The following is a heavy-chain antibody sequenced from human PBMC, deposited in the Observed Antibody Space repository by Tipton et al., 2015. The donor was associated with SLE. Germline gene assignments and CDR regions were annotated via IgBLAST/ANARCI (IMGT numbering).Heavy chain of an antibody. V-gene: IGHV4-4*07. CDR3: AGNSGEGAFDI. J-gene: IGHJ3*02. D-gene: IGHD2-15*01. CDR1: GGSISSYF. CDR2: IQSDGSA. Sequence: GLVKPSETLSLTCTVSGGSISSYFWTWIRQPAGKGLEWIGRIQSDGSASYSPSLKSRTTISVDTSKNQFSLKLSSVTAADTALYYCAGNSGEGAFDIWGQGTMVTVSS.